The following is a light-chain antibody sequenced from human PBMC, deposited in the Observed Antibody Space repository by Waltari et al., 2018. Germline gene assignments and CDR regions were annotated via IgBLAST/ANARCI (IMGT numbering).Light chain of an antibody. J-gene: IGLJ1*01. Sequence: QSVLTQPPSVSGAPGQRVTISCTGSSSNFGAGYDVHWYQQLPGTAPKVLIYENINRPSGVPDRFAGSKSGTSASLAITGLQAEDEAVYYCQSYDTGLKGYVFGTGTKVTVL. CDR1: SSNFGAGYD. CDR3: QSYDTGLKGYV. CDR2: ENI. V-gene: IGLV1-40*01.